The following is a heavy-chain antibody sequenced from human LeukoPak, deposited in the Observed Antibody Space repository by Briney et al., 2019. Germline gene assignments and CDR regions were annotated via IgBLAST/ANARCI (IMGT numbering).Heavy chain of an antibody. CDR2: IDWDDDK. CDR3: TRTLYSNGYFAAFDI. V-gene: IGHV2-70*11. J-gene: IGHJ3*02. CDR1: GFSLSTSGMC. Sequence: QTLALTCTFSGFSLSTSGMCVSWIRQPPGKALEWLARIDWDDDKYYSTSLKTRLTISKDTSKNQVVLTLTNMDPVDTATYYCTRTLYSNGYFAAFDIWGQGTMVTVSS. D-gene: IGHD5-18*01.